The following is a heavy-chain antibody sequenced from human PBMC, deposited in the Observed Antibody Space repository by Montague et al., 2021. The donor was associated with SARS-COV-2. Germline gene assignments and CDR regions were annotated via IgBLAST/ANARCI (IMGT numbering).Heavy chain of an antibody. CDR3: ARHGDQLRLEYWFDL. Sequence: SETLSLTCTVSGCSISSSSYYWGWIHQPPGKRLEWIGSIYYSGSNYYNPSLKRRVTISVDTSKNQFSLKLSSVPAADTAVYYCARHGDQLRLEYWFDLWGQGTLVTVSS. CDR2: IYYSGSN. J-gene: IGHJ5*02. V-gene: IGHV4-39*01. D-gene: IGHD2-2*01. CDR1: GCSISSSSYY.